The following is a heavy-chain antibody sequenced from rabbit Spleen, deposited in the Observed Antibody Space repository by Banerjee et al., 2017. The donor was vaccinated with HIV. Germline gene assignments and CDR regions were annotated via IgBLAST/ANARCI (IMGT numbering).Heavy chain of an antibody. Sequence: QEQLEESGGDLVKPGASLTLTCIASGFSFSSSDYMCWVRQAPGKGLEWISCIAGSSSDFTYSASWAKGRFTISKTSSTTVTLQMTSLTAADTATYFCARDTGSSFSSYGMDLWGQGTLVTVS. V-gene: IGHV1S45*01. CDR1: GFSFSSSDY. CDR2: IAGSSSDFT. CDR3: ARDTGSSFSSYGMDL. J-gene: IGHJ6*01. D-gene: IGHD8-1*01.